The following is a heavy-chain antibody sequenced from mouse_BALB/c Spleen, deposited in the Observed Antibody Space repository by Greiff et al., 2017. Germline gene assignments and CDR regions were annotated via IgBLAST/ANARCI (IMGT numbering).Heavy chain of an antibody. CDR2: ISSGGGST. CDR1: GFAFSSYD. J-gene: IGHJ2*01. D-gene: IGHD2-3*01. V-gene: IGHV5-12-1*01. Sequence: VQLKESGGGLVKPGGSLKLSCAASGFAFSSYDMSWVRQTPEKRLEWVAYISSGGGSTYYPDTVKGRFTISRDNAKNTLYLQMSSLKSEDTAMYYCARLDGYFDYWGQGTTLTVSS. CDR3: ARLDGYFDY.